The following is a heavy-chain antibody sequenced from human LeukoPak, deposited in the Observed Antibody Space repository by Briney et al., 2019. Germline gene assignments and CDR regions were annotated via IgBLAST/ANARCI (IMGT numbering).Heavy chain of an antibody. Sequence: ASVKVSCKASGYTFNNYDINWVRQTTGQGLEWMGWMNPNIANTGYAQNFQGRVTITMHTFISTAYMDLSSLRSEDTAVYYCARGKRYDSGSYYTDYWGQGTLVTVSS. J-gene: IGHJ4*02. D-gene: IGHD3-10*01. V-gene: IGHV1-8*03. CDR3: ARGKRYDSGSYYTDY. CDR2: MNPNIANT. CDR1: GYTFNNYD.